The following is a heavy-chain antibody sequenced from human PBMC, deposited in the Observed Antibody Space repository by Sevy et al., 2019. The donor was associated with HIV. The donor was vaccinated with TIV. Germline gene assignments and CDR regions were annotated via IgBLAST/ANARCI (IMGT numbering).Heavy chain of an antibody. CDR1: GYTFTSYG. Sequence: ASVKVSCKASGYTFTSYGISWVRQAPGQGLEWMGWISAYNGNTNYAQKLQGRVTMTTDTSTSTAYMELRSLRSDDTAVDYCARGRIVGATGTSDAFDIWGQGTMVTVSS. CDR2: ISAYNGNT. D-gene: IGHD1-26*01. CDR3: ARGRIVGATGTSDAFDI. J-gene: IGHJ3*02. V-gene: IGHV1-18*01.